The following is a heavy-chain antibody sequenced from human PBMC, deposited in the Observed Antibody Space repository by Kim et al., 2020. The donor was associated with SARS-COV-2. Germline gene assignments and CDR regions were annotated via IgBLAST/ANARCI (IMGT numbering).Heavy chain of an antibody. CDR3: ARGYGSGSPYGMDV. CDR2: IYYSGST. Sequence: SETLSLTCAVSGGSISSGGYSWSWIRQPPGKGLEWIGYIYYSGSTYYNPSLKSRVTLSVDRSKNQFSLKLSSVTAAGTAVYYCARGYGSGSPYGMDVWGQGTTVTVSS. J-gene: IGHJ6*02. V-gene: IGHV4-30-2*01. CDR1: GGSISSGGYS. D-gene: IGHD3-10*01.